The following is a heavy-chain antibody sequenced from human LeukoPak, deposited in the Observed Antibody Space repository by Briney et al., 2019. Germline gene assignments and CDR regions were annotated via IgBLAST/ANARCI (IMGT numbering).Heavy chain of an antibody. Sequence: SETLSLTCTVSGGSISSGGYYWSWIRQHPGKGLEWIGYIYYSGSTNYNPSLKSRVTISVDTSKNQFSLKLSSVTAADTAVYYCARLVPAAIRYIAAAGTTDLWGRGTLVTVSS. V-gene: IGHV4-61*08. CDR1: GGSISSGGYY. CDR3: ARLVPAAIRYIAAAGTTDL. J-gene: IGHJ2*01. D-gene: IGHD2-2*02. CDR2: IYYSGST.